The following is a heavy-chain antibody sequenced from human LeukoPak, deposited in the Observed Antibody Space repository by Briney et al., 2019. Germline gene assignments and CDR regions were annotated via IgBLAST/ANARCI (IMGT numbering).Heavy chain of an antibody. CDR1: GGTFSSYA. Sequence: SVKVSRKASGGTFSSYAISWVRQAPGQGLEWMGRIIPIFGTANYAQKFQGRVTITTDESTSTAYMELSSLRSEDTAVYYCARDTSDTAMGHWGQGTLVTVSS. CDR2: IIPIFGTA. V-gene: IGHV1-69*05. CDR3: ARDTSDTAMGH. J-gene: IGHJ4*02. D-gene: IGHD5-18*01.